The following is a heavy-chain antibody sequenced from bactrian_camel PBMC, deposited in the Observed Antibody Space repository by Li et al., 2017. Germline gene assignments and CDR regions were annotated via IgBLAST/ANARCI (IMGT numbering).Heavy chain of an antibody. CDR2: IDSDATT. CDR3: AAKRSQTSLYCNTGRMVGSYAY. J-gene: IGHJ4*01. V-gene: IGHV3S53*01. CDR1: ENIFSSYC. Sequence: HVQLVESGGGSVQPGGSLRLSCVASENIFSSYCMAWFSQAPGKEREAVAVIDSDATTKYAESVKGRFTISKDHAKNVMSLEMNDLKPEDTAMYYCAAKRSQTSLYCNTGRMVGSYAYWGQGTQVTVS. D-gene: IGHD1*01.